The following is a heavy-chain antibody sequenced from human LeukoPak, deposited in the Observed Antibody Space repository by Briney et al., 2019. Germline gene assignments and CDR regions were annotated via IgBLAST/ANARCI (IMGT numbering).Heavy chain of an antibody. V-gene: IGHV3-7*01. Sequence: PGGSLRLSCAASGFTFSTYWMSWVRQAPGKGLEWVANIKQDGSEKYYVDSVKGRFTISRDNAKNSVYLQMNSLRAEDTAVYHCARLYCSGDKCVSAFEYWGQGTLVAVST. CDR3: ARLYCSGDKCVSAFEY. J-gene: IGHJ4*02. CDR1: GFTFSTYW. CDR2: IKQDGSEK. D-gene: IGHD2-15*01.